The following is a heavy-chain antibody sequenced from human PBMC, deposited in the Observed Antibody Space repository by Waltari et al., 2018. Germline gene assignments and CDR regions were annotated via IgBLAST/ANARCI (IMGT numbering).Heavy chain of an antibody. V-gene: IGHV3-23*03. CDR2: IYSGGST. D-gene: IGHD1-1*01. J-gene: IGHJ4*02. CDR3: AKDGKWNYYFDY. Sequence: EVQLLESGGGLVQPGGSLRLSWEASGFPFSSHAMSWVRQAPGKGLECVSVIYSGGSTYYADSVKGRFTISRDNSKNTLYLQMNSLRAEDTAVYYCAKDGKWNYYFDYWGQGTLVTVSS. CDR1: GFPFSSHA.